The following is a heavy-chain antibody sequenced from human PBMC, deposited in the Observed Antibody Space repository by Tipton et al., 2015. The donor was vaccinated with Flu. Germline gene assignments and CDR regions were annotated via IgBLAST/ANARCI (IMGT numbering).Heavy chain of an antibody. CDR3: AGDWGDAFDT. J-gene: IGHJ3*02. Sequence: LRLSCTVSGGSISSHYRSWIRQPPGKGLEWIGYIHYSGSISYNPSLKSRVTISVDTSKNQFSLKLSSVTAADTAAYYCAGDWGDAFDTWGQGTMVTVSS. CDR1: GGSISSHY. D-gene: IGHD7-27*01. CDR2: IHYSGSI. V-gene: IGHV4-59*11.